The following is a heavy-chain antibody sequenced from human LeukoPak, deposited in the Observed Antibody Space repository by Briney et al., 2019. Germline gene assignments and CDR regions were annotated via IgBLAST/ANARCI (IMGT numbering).Heavy chain of an antibody. D-gene: IGHD1-26*01. J-gene: IGHJ4*02. CDR3: ARNFVGSDSSDSDS. Sequence: GGSLRLSCEASGFTFSDYWMHWVRQAPGKGLVWVSRVRRDGIETNYADSVKGRFTTSRDNARTTLYLQMNSLRAEDTAIYYCARNFVGSDSSDSDSWGQGTLVTVSS. CDR1: GFTFSDYW. V-gene: IGHV3-74*01. CDR2: VRRDGIET.